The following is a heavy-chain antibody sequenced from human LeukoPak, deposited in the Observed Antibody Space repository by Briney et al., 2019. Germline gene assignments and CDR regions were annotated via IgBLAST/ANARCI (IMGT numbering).Heavy chain of an antibody. J-gene: IGHJ4*02. CDR1: GFTFSSYE. V-gene: IGHV3-48*03. Sequence: GGSLRLSCAASGFTFSSYEMNWVRQAPGKGLEWVSYISSSGSTIYYADSVKGRFTISRDNAKNSLYLQMNSLRAEDTAVYYCARGGSSYSTMYYFDYWGQGTLVTVSS. CDR2: ISSSGSTI. CDR3: ARGGSSYSTMYYFDY. D-gene: IGHD3-10*02.